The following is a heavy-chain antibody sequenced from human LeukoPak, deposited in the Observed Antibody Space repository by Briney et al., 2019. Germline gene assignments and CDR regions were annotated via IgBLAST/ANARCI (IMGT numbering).Heavy chain of an antibody. Sequence: GEFLKISCTGSGYSFTNYWIGWVRQVPGKGLEWMGIIYPGDCDNSYRASLQGQVTISADKSISTAYLQWSSLKASDTAMYYCPRSGQLRYVVFDPWGEGTLVTVSS. CDR2: IYPGDCDN. J-gene: IGHJ5*02. CDR1: GYSFTNYW. V-gene: IGHV5-51*01. CDR3: PRSGQLRYVVFDP. D-gene: IGHD3-9*01.